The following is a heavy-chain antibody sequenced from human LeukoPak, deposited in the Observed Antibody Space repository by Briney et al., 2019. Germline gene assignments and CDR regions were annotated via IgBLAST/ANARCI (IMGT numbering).Heavy chain of an antibody. J-gene: IGHJ4*02. CDR2: IIPIFGTA. CDR1: GGTFSSYA. Sequence: SVKVSCEASGGTFSSYAISWVRQAPGQGLEWMGGIIPIFGTANYAQKFQGRVTITADESTSTAYMELSSLRSEDTAVYYCATGSGSYSWYFDYWGQGTLVTVSS. V-gene: IGHV1-69*13. D-gene: IGHD1-26*01. CDR3: ATGSGSYSWYFDY.